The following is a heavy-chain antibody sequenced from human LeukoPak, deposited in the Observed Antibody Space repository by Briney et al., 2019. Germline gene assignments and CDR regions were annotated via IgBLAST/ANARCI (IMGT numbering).Heavy chain of an antibody. CDR1: GGSISSYH. V-gene: IGHV4-4*07. CDR2: IYNSGST. D-gene: IGHD2-2*01. Sequence: SETLSLTCTVSGGSISSYHWSWIRQPAGKGLEWIGRIYNSGSTIYNPSLKSRVTMSVDTSMNQFSLNLSSVTAADTALYYCARERECTSTSCYLDWFDPWGQGTLVTVSS. CDR3: ARERECTSTSCYLDWFDP. J-gene: IGHJ5*02.